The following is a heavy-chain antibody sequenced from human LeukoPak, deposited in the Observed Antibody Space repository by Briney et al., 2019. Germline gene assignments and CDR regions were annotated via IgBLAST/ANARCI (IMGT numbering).Heavy chain of an antibody. CDR2: ISYDGSNK. J-gene: IGHJ6*02. D-gene: IGHD6-19*01. CDR1: GFTFSSYA. V-gene: IGHV3-30-3*01. Sequence: GGSLRLSCAASGFTFSSYAMHWVRQAPGRGLEWVAVISYDGSNKYYADSVKGRFTISRDNSKNTLYLQMNSLRAEDTAVYYCAKVIQSGWGYYYYGMDVWGQGTTVTVSS. CDR3: AKVIQSGWGYYYYGMDV.